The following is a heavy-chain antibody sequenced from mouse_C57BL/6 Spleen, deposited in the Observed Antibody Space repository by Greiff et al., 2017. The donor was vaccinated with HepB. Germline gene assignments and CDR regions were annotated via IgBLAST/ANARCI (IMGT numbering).Heavy chain of an antibody. CDR2: INPNNGGT. D-gene: IGHD2-3*01. J-gene: IGHJ2*01. V-gene: IGHV1-26*01. Sequence: EVQLQQSGPELVKPGASVKISCKASGYTFTDYYMNWVKQSHGKSLEWIGDINPNNGGTSYNQKFKGKATLTVDKSSSTAYMELRSLTSEDSAVYCCARGGPYDGYFYWGQGTTLTVSS. CDR3: ARGGPYDGYFY. CDR1: GYTFTDYY.